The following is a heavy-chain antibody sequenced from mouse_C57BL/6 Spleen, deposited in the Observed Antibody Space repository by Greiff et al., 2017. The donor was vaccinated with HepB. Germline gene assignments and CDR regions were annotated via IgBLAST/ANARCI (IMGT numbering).Heavy chain of an antibody. V-gene: IGHV1-61*01. Sequence: QVQLQQPGAELVRPGSSVKLSCKASGYTFTSYWMDWVKQRPGQGLEWIGNIYPSDSETHYNQKFKDKATLTVDKSSSTAYMQLSSLTSEDSAVYYCARDYYGDAMDYWGQGTSVTVSS. J-gene: IGHJ4*01. CDR1: GYTFTSYW. D-gene: IGHD1-1*01. CDR3: ARDYYGDAMDY. CDR2: IYPSDSET.